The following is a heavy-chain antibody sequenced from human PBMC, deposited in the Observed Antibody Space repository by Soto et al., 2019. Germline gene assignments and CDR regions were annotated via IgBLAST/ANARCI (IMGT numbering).Heavy chain of an antibody. CDR3: VQTTGWPGCVF. CDR2: IYGGGTT. D-gene: IGHD6-19*01. J-gene: IGHJ4*02. CDR1: GFAVSSKY. Sequence: EVQLVESGGGLIQPGGSLRLSCAASGFAVSSKYMTWVRQAPGKGLEWVSVIYGGGTTYYADSVTGRFTISRDTSKNTLYLQMNSLRAEDTAVYYCVQTTGWPGCVFWGQGTLVTVSS. V-gene: IGHV3-53*01.